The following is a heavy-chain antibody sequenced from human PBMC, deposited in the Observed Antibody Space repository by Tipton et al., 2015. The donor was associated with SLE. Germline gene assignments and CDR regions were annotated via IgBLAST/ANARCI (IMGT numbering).Heavy chain of an antibody. CDR2: ISGSGKTI. D-gene: IGHD6-13*01. Sequence: SLRLSCAASGFTFSDYYMTWIRQAPGEGLEWVSYISGSGKTIYYADSVKGRFTISRDDAKNSLYLQMNSLRAEDTAVYYCASQQLPYYYGMDVWGQGTTVTVSS. CDR1: GFTFSDYY. J-gene: IGHJ6*02. CDR3: ASQQLPYYYGMDV. V-gene: IGHV3-11*04.